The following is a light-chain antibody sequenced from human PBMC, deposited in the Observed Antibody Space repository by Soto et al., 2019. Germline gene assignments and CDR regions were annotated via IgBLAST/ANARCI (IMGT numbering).Light chain of an antibody. CDR3: QQYGSSPFT. CDR1: QSVSSSY. Sequence: EIVLTQSPGTLSLSPGERATLSCRASQSVSSSYLASYQQKPGQTPRLLFYGASSRATGIPDRFSGSGSGSDFTLTSSRLEPVDFAVYYYQQYGSSPFTFGPGTKVDIK. J-gene: IGKJ3*01. CDR2: GAS. V-gene: IGKV3-20*01.